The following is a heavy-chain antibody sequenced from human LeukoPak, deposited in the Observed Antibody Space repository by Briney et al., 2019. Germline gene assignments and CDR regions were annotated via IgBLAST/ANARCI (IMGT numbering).Heavy chain of an antibody. CDR2: MNPISGGT. V-gene: IGHV1-2*02. Sequence: ASVKVSCKASGYTFTGYYIHWIRQAPGQGLEWMGWMNPISGGTNYAQKFQGRVTMTRDRSTSTAYLELSGLTFDDTAVYYCARAEVQRSGYHYWGQGTLITVSS. J-gene: IGHJ4*02. CDR3: ARAEVQRSGYHY. CDR1: GYTFTGYY. D-gene: IGHD6-19*01.